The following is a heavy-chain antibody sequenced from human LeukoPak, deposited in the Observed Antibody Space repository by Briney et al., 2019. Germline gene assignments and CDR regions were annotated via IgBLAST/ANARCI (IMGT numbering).Heavy chain of an antibody. CDR1: GGSISSGSYY. CDR2: IYTSGST. CDR3: VREYLSWFGESIKFDY. J-gene: IGHJ4*02. D-gene: IGHD3-10*01. V-gene: IGHV4-61*02. Sequence: SETLSLTCTVSGGSISSGSYYWSWIRQPAGKGLEWIGRIYTSGSTNYNPSLKSRVTISVDTSKNQFSLKLSSVTAADTAVYYCVREYLSWFGESIKFDYWGQGTLVTVSS.